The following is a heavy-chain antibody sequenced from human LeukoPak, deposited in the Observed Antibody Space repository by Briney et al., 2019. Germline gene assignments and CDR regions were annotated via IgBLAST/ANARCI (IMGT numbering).Heavy chain of an antibody. J-gene: IGHJ5*02. CDR2: IYYAGST. D-gene: IGHD6-25*01. CDR3: VRVGAAGWFDP. V-gene: IGHV4-39*07. Sequence: SETLSLTCTVSGGSIMSGSYYWGWIRQPPGKGLEWIGHIYYAGSTSYNVSLESRLTVSIDTSKNQFSLKLGSVTAADTAVYHCVRVGAAGWFDPWGQGTLVTVSS. CDR1: GGSIMSGSYY.